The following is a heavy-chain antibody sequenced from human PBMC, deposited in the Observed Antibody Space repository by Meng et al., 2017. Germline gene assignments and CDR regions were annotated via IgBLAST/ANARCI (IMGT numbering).Heavy chain of an antibody. V-gene: IGHV1-2*06. CDR1: GYTFTGYY. Sequence: ASVKVSCKASGYTFTGYYMHWVRQAPGQGLEWMGRINPNSGGTNYAQKFQGRVTMTRDTSISTAYMELSRLRSEDTAVYYCARDLEQWLTPRYYFDYWGQGTLVTVSS. CDR3: ARDLEQWLTPRYYFDY. J-gene: IGHJ4*02. D-gene: IGHD6-19*01. CDR2: INPNSGGT.